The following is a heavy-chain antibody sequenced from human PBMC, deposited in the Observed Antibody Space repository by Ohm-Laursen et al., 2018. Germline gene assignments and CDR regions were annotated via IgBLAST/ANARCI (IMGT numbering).Heavy chain of an antibody. D-gene: IGHD3-16*02. CDR2: MNPNSGNT. Sequence: ASVKVSCKASGYTFTSYDINWVRQATGQGLEWMGWMNPNSGNTGYAQKFQGRVTMTRNTSISTAYMELSSLRSEDTAVYYCARYGDYVLGSYRRQDYWGQGTLVTVSS. CDR1: GYTFTSYD. V-gene: IGHV1-8*01. J-gene: IGHJ4*02. CDR3: ARYGDYVLGSYRRQDY.